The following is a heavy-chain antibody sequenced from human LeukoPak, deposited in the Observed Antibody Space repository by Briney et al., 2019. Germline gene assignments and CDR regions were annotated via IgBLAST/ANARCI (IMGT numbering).Heavy chain of an antibody. CDR3: ARIEPAAISFDYYYYMDV. V-gene: IGHV4-39*01. D-gene: IGHD2-2*02. CDR1: GGSISSSSYY. Sequence: PSETLSLTCTVSGGSISSSSYYWGWIRQPPRKGLEWIGSIYYSGTYYNPSLKSRVTISVDTSKNQFSLKLSSVTAADTAMYYCARIEPAAISFDYYYYMDVWGKGTTVTVSS. CDR2: IYYSGT. J-gene: IGHJ6*03.